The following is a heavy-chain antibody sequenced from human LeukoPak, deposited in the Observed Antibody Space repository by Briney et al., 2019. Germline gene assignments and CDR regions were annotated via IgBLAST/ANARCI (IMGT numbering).Heavy chain of an antibody. J-gene: IGHJ3*02. CDR2: IRSKANSYAT. CDR3: TLYRGAADYFDAFDI. D-gene: IGHD5-12*01. Sequence: GGSLRLSCAASGFTFSGSAMHWVRQASGKGLEWVGRIRSKANSYATAYAASVKGRFTISRDDSKNTAYLQMNSLKTEDTAVYYCTLYRGAADYFDAFDIWGQGTMVTVSS. CDR1: GFTFSGSA. V-gene: IGHV3-73*01.